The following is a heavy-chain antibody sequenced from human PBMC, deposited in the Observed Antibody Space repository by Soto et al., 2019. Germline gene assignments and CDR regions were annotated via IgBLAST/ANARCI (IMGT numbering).Heavy chain of an antibody. CDR3: ARRRDSKSHY. J-gene: IGHJ4*01. Sequence: PSETLSLTCAVYGGSFSGYYWSWIRQPPGKGLEWIGEINHSGSTNYNPSLKSRVTISVDTSKNQFSLKLSSVTAADTAVYYCARRRDSKSHYLGHAPLVTV. CDR1: GGSFSGYY. V-gene: IGHV4-34*01. CDR2: INHSGST. D-gene: IGHD6-13*01.